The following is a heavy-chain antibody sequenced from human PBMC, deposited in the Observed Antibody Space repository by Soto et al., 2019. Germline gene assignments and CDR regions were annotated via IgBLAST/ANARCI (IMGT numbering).Heavy chain of an antibody. CDR1: GFTFSDYY. CDR3: ARAYSSGSDAFDI. CDR2: ISSSSSYT. D-gene: IGHD6-19*01. J-gene: IGHJ3*02. V-gene: IGHV3-11*06. Sequence: GGSLRLSCAASGFTFSDYYMSWIRQAPGKGLEWVSYISSSSSYTNYADSVKGRFTISRDNAKNSLYLQMNSLRAEDTAVYYCARAYSSGSDAFDIWGQGTMVTVSS.